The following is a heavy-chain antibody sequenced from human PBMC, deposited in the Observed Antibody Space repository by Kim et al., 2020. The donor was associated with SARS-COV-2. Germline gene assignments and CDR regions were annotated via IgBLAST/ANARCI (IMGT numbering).Heavy chain of an antibody. CDR2: IFDSGNI. D-gene: IGHD3-10*01. CDR3: ARDPKLGDDFDV. Sequence: SETLSLTCTVSGGSINSGDYYWSWIRQHPGKGLEWIGYIFDSGNIYYSPSLKGRASISMDTSKNQFSLKLTSVTAADMAVYYCARDPKLGDDFDVWGQGT. CDR1: GGSINSGDYY. J-gene: IGHJ3*01. V-gene: IGHV4-31*03.